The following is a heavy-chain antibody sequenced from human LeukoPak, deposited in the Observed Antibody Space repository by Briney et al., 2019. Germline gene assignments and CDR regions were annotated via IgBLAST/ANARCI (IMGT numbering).Heavy chain of an antibody. Sequence: SETLSLTCTVSGGSISSSSYYWGWIRQPPGKGLEWIGSIYHSGSTYYNPSLKSRVTISVDRSKNQFSLKLSSVTAADTAVYYCARGQGTVTTHWGQGTLVTVSS. CDR2: IYHSGST. V-gene: IGHV4-39*07. D-gene: IGHD4-17*01. CDR1: GGSISSSSYY. CDR3: ARGQGTVTTH. J-gene: IGHJ4*02.